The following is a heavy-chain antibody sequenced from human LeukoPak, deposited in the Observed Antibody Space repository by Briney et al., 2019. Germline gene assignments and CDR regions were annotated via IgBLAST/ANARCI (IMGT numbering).Heavy chain of an antibody. D-gene: IGHD1-26*01. CDR2: INPNSGGT. Sequence: GASVRVSCKASGYTFTGYYMHWVRQAPGQGLEWMGRINPNSGGTNYAQKFQGRVTMTRDSSISTAYMELSRLRSDDTAVYYCARDLGQATLSDYWGQGTLVTVSS. V-gene: IGHV1-2*06. CDR1: GYTFTGYY. J-gene: IGHJ4*02. CDR3: ARDLGQATLSDY.